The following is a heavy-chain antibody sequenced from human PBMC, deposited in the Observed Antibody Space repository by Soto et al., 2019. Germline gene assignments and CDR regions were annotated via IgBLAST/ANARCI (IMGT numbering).Heavy chain of an antibody. CDR3: ARDFKAPNDAWAFDY. Sequence: QVQLQESGPGLVMPSGTLSLTCAVAGASIGSADWWNWVRQPPGKGLEWIGEIYHGGTTICNPSLKSRVTISVDESKNHFSLKLTSVTAADTAVYYCARDFKAPNDAWAFDYWGQGTLVTVSS. CDR1: GASIGSADW. CDR2: IYHGGTT. V-gene: IGHV4-4*02. J-gene: IGHJ4*02. D-gene: IGHD3-16*01.